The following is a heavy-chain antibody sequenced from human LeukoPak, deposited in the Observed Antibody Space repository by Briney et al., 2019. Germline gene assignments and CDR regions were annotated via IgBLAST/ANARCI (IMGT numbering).Heavy chain of an antibody. Sequence: QPGGSLRLSCAASGFTFSSYGMSWVRQAPGKGLEWVSAISGSGGSTYYADSVKGRFTISRDNSENTLYLQMNSLRAEDTAVYYCAKVALQSRLFDYWGQGTLVTVSS. V-gene: IGHV3-23*01. CDR2: ISGSGGST. CDR1: GFTFSSYG. CDR3: AKVALQSRLFDY. J-gene: IGHJ4*02.